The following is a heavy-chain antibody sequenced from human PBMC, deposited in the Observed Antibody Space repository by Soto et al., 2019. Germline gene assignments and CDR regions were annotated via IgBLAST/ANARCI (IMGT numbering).Heavy chain of an antibody. CDR1: GGTFSSYV. Sequence: QVHLEQSGAEVKKPGSSVKVSCKFSGGTFSSYVIIWVRQAPGQGLEWMGGIIPVSGTANYAQKFHGRVTISADAATNTAYMELSSVRFDDTAGYYCATVDRSVALVGWFDPWGQGTLGTVSS. J-gene: IGHJ5*02. CDR2: IIPVSGTA. V-gene: IGHV1-69*01. D-gene: IGHD2-8*02. CDR3: ATVDRSVALVGWFDP.